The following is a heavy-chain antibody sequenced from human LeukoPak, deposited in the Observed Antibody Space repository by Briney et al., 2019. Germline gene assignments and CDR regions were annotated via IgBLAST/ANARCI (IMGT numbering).Heavy chain of an antibody. V-gene: IGHV3-53*01. CDR1: GFTVSSNY. J-gene: IGHJ6*02. CDR2: IYSGGST. D-gene: IGHD6-13*01. CDR3: ARDLAAAPYYYGMDV. Sequence: PGGSLRLSCAASGFTVSSNYMSWVRQAPGKGLEWVSVIYSGGSTYYADSVKGRFTISRDNSKNTLYLQMNSLRAEDTAVYYCARDLAAAPYYYGMDVWGQGTTVTVSS.